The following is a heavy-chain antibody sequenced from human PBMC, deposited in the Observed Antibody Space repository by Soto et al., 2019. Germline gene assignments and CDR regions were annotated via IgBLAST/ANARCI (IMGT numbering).Heavy chain of an antibody. CDR2: TYYSGST. CDR3: ARLEYSSSSGYYYYGMDV. CDR1: GVSISSSSYY. V-gene: IGHV4-39*01. Sequence: SETRSLTCTVSGVSISSSSYYWGWIRQPPGEGLEWIGSTYYSGSTYYNPSLKSRVTISVDTSKNQFSLKLSSVTAADTAVYYCARLEYSSSSGYYYYGMDVWGQGTTVTVSS. J-gene: IGHJ6*02. D-gene: IGHD6-6*01.